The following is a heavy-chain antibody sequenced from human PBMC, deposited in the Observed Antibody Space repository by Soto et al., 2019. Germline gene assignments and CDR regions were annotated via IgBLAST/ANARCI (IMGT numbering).Heavy chain of an antibody. CDR3: AHRVAARPFGT. Sequence: QITLKESGPTLVKPTQTLTLTCTFSGFSLTTTGVGVGWIRQPPGKALEWLALIYWDDDKRYSPSLKSRLTITKDTSKTQVVLTMTNMEPVDTATYYCAHRVAARPFGTWGQGTLVTVSS. CDR1: GFSLTTTGVG. J-gene: IGHJ4*02. V-gene: IGHV2-5*02. D-gene: IGHD6-6*01. CDR2: IYWDDDK.